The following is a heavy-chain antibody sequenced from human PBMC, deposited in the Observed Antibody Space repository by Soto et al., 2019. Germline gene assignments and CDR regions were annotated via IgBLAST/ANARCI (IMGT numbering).Heavy chain of an antibody. CDR3: ARDNDMFDSPPRSQHFYHGMDV. J-gene: IGHJ6*02. D-gene: IGHD3-10*02. CDR2: LHHTGST. CDR1: GASVTTFSYY. Sequence: VQLRESGPGLVRPSETLSLTCTVSGASVTTFSYYWSWIRQPPGKGLEWIGHLHHTGSTEFNPSFKSRVTISVDASRNQLSLTLSSVTAADTAVYYCARDNDMFDSPPRSQHFYHGMDVWGQGTTVTVSS. V-gene: IGHV4-61*01.